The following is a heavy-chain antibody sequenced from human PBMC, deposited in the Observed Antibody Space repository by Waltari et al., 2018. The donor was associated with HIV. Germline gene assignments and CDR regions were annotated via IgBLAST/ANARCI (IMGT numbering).Heavy chain of an antibody. CDR1: GFPFNRYN. Sequence: QLEESGGDLVQPGGSLRLSCAASGFPFNRYNMNWARQFPGKGLEGIAFISSDSKIIYYADSVKGRFTISRDNAKSSLYLQVNNLRAEDSATYYCSRGGSKYFYVGGGDLWGQGTPVTVSS. D-gene: IGHD5-12*01. J-gene: IGHJ5*02. V-gene: IGHV3-48*04. CDR3: SRGGSKYFYVGGGDL. CDR2: ISSDSKII.